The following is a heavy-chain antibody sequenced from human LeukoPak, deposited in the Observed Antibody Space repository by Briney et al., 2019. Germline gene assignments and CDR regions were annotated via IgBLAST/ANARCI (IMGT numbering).Heavy chain of an antibody. J-gene: IGHJ5*02. D-gene: IGHD5-12*01. Sequence: PGGSLRLSCVDSGFTFSVFWMGWVRQAPGKGLEWVGTIKEDGSEKYYVDSVKGRFTISRDNAKNSLYLQMNSLRGEDTAVYYCARVSGHSGSPWGQGTLVTVAS. V-gene: IGHV3-7*05. CDR3: ARVSGHSGSP. CDR2: IKEDGSEK. CDR1: GFTFSVFW.